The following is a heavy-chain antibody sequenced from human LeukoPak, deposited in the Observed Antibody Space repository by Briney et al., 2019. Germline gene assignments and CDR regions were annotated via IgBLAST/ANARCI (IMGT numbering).Heavy chain of an antibody. D-gene: IGHD3-22*01. J-gene: IGHJ3*02. Sequence: GRSLGLSCAASGFTFSTYGMHWVRQAPGKGLEWVAVMWYDGSNKYYAHSVKGRFTISRDNSKNALYLQMNSLRAEDTAVYYCARDRTMIVVANAFDIWGQGTMVTVSS. CDR1: GFTFSTYG. CDR3: ARDRTMIVVANAFDI. V-gene: IGHV3-33*01. CDR2: MWYDGSNK.